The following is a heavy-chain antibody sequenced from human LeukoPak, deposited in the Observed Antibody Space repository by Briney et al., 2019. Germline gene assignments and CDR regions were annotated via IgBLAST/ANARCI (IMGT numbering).Heavy chain of an antibody. V-gene: IGHV4-59*01. Sequence: SETLSLTCTVSGGSISSYYWSWIRQPPGKGLEWIGYIYYSGSTNYNPSLKSRVTISVDTSKNQFSLKLSSVTAADTAVYYCARDPARSGYDSWGQGTLVTVSS. CDR2: IYYSGST. CDR1: GGSISSYY. CDR3: ARDPARSGYDS. J-gene: IGHJ4*02. D-gene: IGHD3-22*01.